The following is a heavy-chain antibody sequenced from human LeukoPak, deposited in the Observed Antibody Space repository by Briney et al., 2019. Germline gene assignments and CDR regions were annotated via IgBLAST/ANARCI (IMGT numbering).Heavy chain of an antibody. Sequence: PSQTLSLTCTVSGDSISSGGYYWSWIRQHPGKGLGWIGYIYYSGSTFYNPSLKSRVTISVDTSKNQFSLRLSSVTAADTAVYYCAREPRGGGYSFDYWGQGTLVTVSS. CDR3: AREPRGGGYSFDY. CDR2: IYYSGST. J-gene: IGHJ4*02. D-gene: IGHD5-12*01. V-gene: IGHV4-31*03. CDR1: GDSISSGGYY.